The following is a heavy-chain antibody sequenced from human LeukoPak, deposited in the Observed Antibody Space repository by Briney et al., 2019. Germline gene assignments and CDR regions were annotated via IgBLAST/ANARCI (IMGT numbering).Heavy chain of an antibody. CDR2: IYYSGST. CDR1: GGSISSSSYY. Sequence: PSETLSLTCTVSGGSISSSSYYWGWIRQPPGKGLEWIGSIYYSGSTYYNPSLKSRVTISVDTSKNQFSLKLSPVTAADTAVYYCARFNRYCGGDCYSFDYWGQGTLVTLSS. CDR3: ARFNRYCGGDCYSFDY. D-gene: IGHD2-21*01. V-gene: IGHV4-39*01. J-gene: IGHJ4*02.